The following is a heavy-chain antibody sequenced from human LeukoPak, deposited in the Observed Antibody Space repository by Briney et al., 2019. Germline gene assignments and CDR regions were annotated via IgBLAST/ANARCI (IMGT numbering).Heavy chain of an antibody. V-gene: IGHV3-53*01. J-gene: IGHJ4*02. D-gene: IGHD6-13*01. Sequence: GGSLRLSCAASGFTVSSNYMSWVRQAPGKGLEWVSVIYTGGTTYYADSVKGRFTISRDHSKNTLYLQMNSLRAEDTAVYYCVRDSSAWYYFDYWGQGTLVTVSS. CDR2: IYTGGTT. CDR1: GFTVSSNY. CDR3: VRDSSAWYYFDY.